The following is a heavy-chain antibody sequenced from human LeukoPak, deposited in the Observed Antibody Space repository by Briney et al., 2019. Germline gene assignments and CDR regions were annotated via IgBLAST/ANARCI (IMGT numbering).Heavy chain of an antibody. D-gene: IGHD4-17*01. CDR3: ASFDDYGDYVYAFDI. V-gene: IGHV4-59*01. J-gene: IGHJ3*02. CDR1: GGSISSYY. Sequence: SETLSLTCTVSGGSISSYYWSWIRQPPGKGLEWIGYIYYSGSTNYNPSLKSRVTISVDTSKNQFSLKLSSVTAADTAVYYCASFDDYGDYVYAFDIWGQGTMVTASS. CDR2: IYYSGST.